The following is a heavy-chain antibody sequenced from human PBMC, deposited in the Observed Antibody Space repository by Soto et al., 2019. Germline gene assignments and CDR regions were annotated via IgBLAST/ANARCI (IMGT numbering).Heavy chain of an antibody. CDR1: GYTFTGYY. J-gene: IGHJ6*02. Sequence: ASVKVSCKASGYTFTGYYMHWVRQAPGQGLEWMGWINPNSGGTNYAQKFQGWVTMTRDTSISTAYMELSRLRSDDTAVYYCARGGVSTVDYYYYYGMDVWGQGTTVTVSS. CDR3: ARGGVSTVDYYYYYGMDV. V-gene: IGHV1-2*04. CDR2: INPNSGGT. D-gene: IGHD4-4*01.